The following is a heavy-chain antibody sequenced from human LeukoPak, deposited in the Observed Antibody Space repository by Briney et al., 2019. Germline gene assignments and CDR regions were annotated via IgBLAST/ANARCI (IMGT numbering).Heavy chain of an antibody. V-gene: IGHV3-21*05. CDR2: IDGISGKT. CDR3: ARELYSQTMDL. D-gene: IGHD2-21*01. Sequence: GGSLRLSCAASGFIFTVYCMNWVRQAPGKGLEWVSFIDGISGKTYYADSVKGRFTISRDNTKSSLSLHKNRLRDDHTGVYYCARELYSQTMDLWGEGTRVSVSS. J-gene: IGHJ6*03. CDR1: GFIFTVYC.